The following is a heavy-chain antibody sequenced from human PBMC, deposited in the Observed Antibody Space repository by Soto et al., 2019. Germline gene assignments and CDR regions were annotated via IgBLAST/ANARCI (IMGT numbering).Heavy chain of an antibody. J-gene: IGHJ4*02. CDR1: GGSISSGGYY. V-gene: IGHV4-61*08. Sequence: SETLSLTCTVSGGSISSGGYYWSWIRQPPGKGLEWIGYIYYSGSTNYNPSLKSRVTISVDTSKNQFSLKLSSVTAADTAVYYCARQDIVATIFDYWGQGTLVTVSS. D-gene: IGHD5-12*01. CDR2: IYYSGST. CDR3: ARQDIVATIFDY.